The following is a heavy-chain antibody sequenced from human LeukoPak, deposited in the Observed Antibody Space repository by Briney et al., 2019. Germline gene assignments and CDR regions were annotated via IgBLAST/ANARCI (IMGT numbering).Heavy chain of an antibody. CDR3: AAPTLSGTFDI. CDR1: GFTFSDYY. Sequence: GGSLRLSCAASGFTFSDYYMSWIRQAPGKGLEWVSYISSSSSYTNYADSVKGRFTISRDNAKNSLYLQMNSLRAEDTAVYYCAAPTLSGTFDIWGQGTMVTVSS. CDR2: ISSSSSYT. D-gene: IGHD2-15*01. V-gene: IGHV3-11*06. J-gene: IGHJ3*02.